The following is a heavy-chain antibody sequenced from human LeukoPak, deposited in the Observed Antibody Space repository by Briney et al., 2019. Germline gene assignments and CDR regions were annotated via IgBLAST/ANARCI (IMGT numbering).Heavy chain of an antibody. D-gene: IGHD2-21*01. CDR3: AKDFRIGYSAHFDY. Sequence: GGSQRLSCVGSGFTFRSHAKSWVRQAPEKGLEFVSGIYENGGTTSYAVSGKGRFSISRDNSKNTVYLQMDSLRGEDTAVYYCAKDFRIGYSAHFDYWGQGALVTVSS. V-gene: IGHV3-23*01. J-gene: IGHJ4*02. CDR1: GFTFRSHA. CDR2: IYENGGTT.